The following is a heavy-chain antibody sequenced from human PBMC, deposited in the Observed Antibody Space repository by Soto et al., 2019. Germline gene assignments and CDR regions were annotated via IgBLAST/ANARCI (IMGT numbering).Heavy chain of an antibody. D-gene: IGHD4-17*01. CDR1: GFTFSSYA. Sequence: QVQLVESGGGVVQPGRSLRLSCAASGFTFSSYAMHWVRQAPGKGLEWVAVISYDGSNKYYADSVKGRFTISRDNSKNTLYLQMNSLRAEDTAVYYCARAPLDTYGDGAGSMDVWGQGTTVTVSS. CDR3: ARAPLDTYGDGAGSMDV. J-gene: IGHJ6*02. V-gene: IGHV3-30-3*01. CDR2: ISYDGSNK.